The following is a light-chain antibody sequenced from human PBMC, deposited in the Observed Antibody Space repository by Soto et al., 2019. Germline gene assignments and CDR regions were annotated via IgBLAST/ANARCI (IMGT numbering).Light chain of an antibody. CDR3: QQYDSSPPIT. J-gene: IGKJ1*01. CDR1: QSVSNNY. Sequence: EMVMTQSPATLSVSPGERATLSCRAIQSVSNNYLAWYQQKPGLAPRLLIYDASSRATGIPDRFSGSGSGTDFTLTISGLEPEDFAVYYCQQYDSSPPITFGQGTKVDIK. V-gene: IGKV3D-20*01. CDR2: DAS.